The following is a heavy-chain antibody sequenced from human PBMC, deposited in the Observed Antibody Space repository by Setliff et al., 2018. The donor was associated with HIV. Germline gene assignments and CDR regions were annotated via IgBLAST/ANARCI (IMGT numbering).Heavy chain of an antibody. CDR3: VTDPGGPVGRDPPNGY. V-gene: IGHV4-61*09. J-gene: IGHJ4*02. D-gene: IGHD3-16*01. CDR1: GNFISSDIYF. CDR2: IYASGVT. Sequence: SETLSLTCNVSGNFISSDIYFWTWIRQPAGKGLEWLGHIYASGVTKHNPSLKSRVIISVDTSRSQFSLTLKSVTAADSAIYYCVTDPGGPVGRDPPNGYWGQGILVTVSS.